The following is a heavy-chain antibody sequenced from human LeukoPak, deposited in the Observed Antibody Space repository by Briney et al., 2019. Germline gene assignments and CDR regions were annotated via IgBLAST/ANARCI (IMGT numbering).Heavy chain of an antibody. CDR3: AKDLRGYYYDSSGYSAY. Sequence: GGSLRLSCAASGFTFSSYAMSWVSQAPGKGLEWVSAISGSGGSTYYADSVKGRFTISRDNSKNTLYLQMNSLRAEDTAVYYCAKDLRGYYYDSSGYSAYWGQGTLVTVSS. CDR2: ISGSGGST. D-gene: IGHD3-22*01. CDR1: GFTFSSYA. J-gene: IGHJ4*02. V-gene: IGHV3-23*01.